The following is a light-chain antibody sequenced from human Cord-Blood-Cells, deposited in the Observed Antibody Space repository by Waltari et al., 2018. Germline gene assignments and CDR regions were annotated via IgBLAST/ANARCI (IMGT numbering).Light chain of an antibody. CDR3: QAWDSSTVV. CDR2: QDS. J-gene: IGLJ2*01. V-gene: IGLV3-1*01. Sequence: SYELTQPPSVSVSPGQTASITCSGDKLGDKYACWYQQKPGRSPVSVLYQDSKRPSGSPDRFSGSNSGNTATLTISGTQAMDEADYYCQAWDSSTVVFGGGTKLTVL. CDR1: KLGDKY.